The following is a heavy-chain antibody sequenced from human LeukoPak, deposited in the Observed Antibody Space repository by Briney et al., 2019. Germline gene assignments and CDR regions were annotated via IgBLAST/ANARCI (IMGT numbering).Heavy chain of an antibody. J-gene: IGHJ6*02. Sequence: GGSLRLSCSASGFTFSSYAMHWVRQAPGKGLEYISAISSNGGSTYYADSVKGRFTISRDNSKNTLYLQMNSLRAEDTAVYYCARDRPPDSSGYYYVPYYYGMDVWGQGTTVTVSS. CDR3: ARDRPPDSSGYYYVPYYYGMDV. V-gene: IGHV3-64*04. CDR2: ISSNGGST. CDR1: GFTFSSYA. D-gene: IGHD3-22*01.